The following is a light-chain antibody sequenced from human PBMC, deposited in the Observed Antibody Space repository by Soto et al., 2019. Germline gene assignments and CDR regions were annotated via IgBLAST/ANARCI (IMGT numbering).Light chain of an antibody. CDR1: QSVGSW. CDR2: DAS. Sequence: DIQMTQSPSTLSASVGDRVTISCRASQSVGSWLAWYQQKPGKAPKFLIYDASTLESGVPSRFSGSGSGTEFTLTISSLQPDDFATYYCQQYDTYWTFGQGTKVEMK. J-gene: IGKJ1*01. CDR3: QQYDTYWT. V-gene: IGKV1-5*01.